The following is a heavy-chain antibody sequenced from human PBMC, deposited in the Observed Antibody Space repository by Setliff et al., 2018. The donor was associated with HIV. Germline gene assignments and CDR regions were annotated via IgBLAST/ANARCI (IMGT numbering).Heavy chain of an antibody. J-gene: IGHJ4*01. CDR2: IYYSGST. D-gene: IGHD3-10*01. Sequence: TLSLTCTVSGGSISSGDYYWSWIRQPPGKGLEWIGYIYYSGSTFYNPSLKSRVTISLDTSKNQFSLNLSSVTAADTAVYYCARYRSGDSDISLDQWGHGALVTVSS. V-gene: IGHV4-30-4*08. CDR3: ARYRSGDSDISLDQ. CDR1: GGSISSGDYY.